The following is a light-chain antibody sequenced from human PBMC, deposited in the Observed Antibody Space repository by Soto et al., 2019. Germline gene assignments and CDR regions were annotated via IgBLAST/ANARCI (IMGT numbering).Light chain of an antibody. CDR1: QNVGHN. Sequence: EVVLTQSPATLSLSPGESATLSCRASQNVGHNLAWYQQTPGQAPRLLIYAASDRATGIPARFRGSGSDTDFTLTITSVEPEDVAVYYCQQRSRWPRDTFGQGTKLEIK. CDR3: QQRSRWPRDT. V-gene: IGKV3-11*01. CDR2: AAS. J-gene: IGKJ2*01.